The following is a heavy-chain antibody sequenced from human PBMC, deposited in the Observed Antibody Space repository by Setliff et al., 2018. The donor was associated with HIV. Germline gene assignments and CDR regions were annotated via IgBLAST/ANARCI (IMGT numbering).Heavy chain of an antibody. V-gene: IGHV4-39*01. J-gene: IGHJ4*02. CDR2: IYHSGST. CDR1: GGSISSGGYY. D-gene: IGHD2-21*02. Sequence: PSETLSLTCTVSGGSISSGGYYWSWIRQPPGKGLEWIGSIYHSGSTYYNPSLKSRVTISVDKSKNQFSLKLSPVTAADTAVYFCARFPTVVTAPGFWGRGTLVTVSS. CDR3: ARFPTVVTAPGF.